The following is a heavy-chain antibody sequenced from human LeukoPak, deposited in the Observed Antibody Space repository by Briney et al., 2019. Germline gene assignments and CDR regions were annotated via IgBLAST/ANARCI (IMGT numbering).Heavy chain of an antibody. Sequence: TGGSARISCAASGFSFSTYWMRWARQTPGKGLEWVANIKGDGSEINYVDSVKGRFTISRDNAKNSLSLQMNSLTADDTGVYYCAREGLPYSGDHWGQGTLVTVSS. CDR2: IKGDGSEI. D-gene: IGHD4-11*01. CDR3: AREGLPYSGDH. J-gene: IGHJ4*02. CDR1: GFSFSTYW. V-gene: IGHV3-7*01.